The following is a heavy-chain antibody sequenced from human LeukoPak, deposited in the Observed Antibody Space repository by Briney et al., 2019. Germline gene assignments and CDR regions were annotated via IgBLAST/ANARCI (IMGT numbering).Heavy chain of an antibody. D-gene: IGHD5-18*01. Sequence: GGSLRLSCAASGFTFSDYWMYWVRQVPGQGLVWVSRINVDETTTVSADSVKGRFTISRDNAKNTVYLQMNNLRAEDTAVYYCVRSRQGYSYGLNWGQGTLVTVSS. CDR3: VRSRQGYSYGLN. V-gene: IGHV3-74*01. J-gene: IGHJ4*02. CDR2: INVDETTT. CDR1: GFTFSDYW.